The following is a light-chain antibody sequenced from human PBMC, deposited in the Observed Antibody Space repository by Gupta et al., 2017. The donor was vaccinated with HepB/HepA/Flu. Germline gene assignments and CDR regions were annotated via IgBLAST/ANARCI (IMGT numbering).Light chain of an antibody. Sequence: QLVPTHSLSASTSLPCTGKLTSSPPCGYSINASAWHQQEAESDPRVLMKVNNAGRQHKGDGVPDRFSGSGFGVDRFSSTTSRAAYLTNIASLESDEEDDYCCQNWVDTNVVFGGGTKLTVL. CDR1: CGYSINA. CDR2: VNNAGRQ. J-gene: IGLJ2*01. CDR3: QNWVDTNVV. V-gene: IGLV4-69*01.